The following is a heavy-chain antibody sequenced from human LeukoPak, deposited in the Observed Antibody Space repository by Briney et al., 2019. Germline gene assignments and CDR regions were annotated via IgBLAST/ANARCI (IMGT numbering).Heavy chain of an antibody. CDR2: ISSSSSYI. CDR3: ARAVAGTMWYFDY. V-gene: IGHV3-21*01. J-gene: IGHJ4*02. Sequence: GGSLRLSCAASGFTFSSYSMTWVRQAPGKGLEWVSSISSSSSYIYYADSVKGRFTISRDNAKNSLYLQMNSLRAEDTAVYYCARAVAGTMWYFDYWGQGTLVTVSS. D-gene: IGHD6-19*01. CDR1: GFTFSSYS.